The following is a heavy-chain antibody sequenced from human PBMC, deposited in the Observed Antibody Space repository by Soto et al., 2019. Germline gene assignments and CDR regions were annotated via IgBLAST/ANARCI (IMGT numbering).Heavy chain of an antibody. V-gene: IGHV3-23*01. CDR1: GFTFSSYA. D-gene: IGHD3-9*01. Sequence: PGGSLRLSCAASGFTFSSYAMCWVRQAPGKGLEWVSAISGSGGSTYYADSVKGRFTISRDNSKNTLYLQMSSLRAEDTAVYYCAKVGQMSYYDILTGSRYYFDYWGQGTLVTVSS. CDR3: AKVGQMSYYDILTGSRYYFDY. J-gene: IGHJ4*02. CDR2: ISGSGGST.